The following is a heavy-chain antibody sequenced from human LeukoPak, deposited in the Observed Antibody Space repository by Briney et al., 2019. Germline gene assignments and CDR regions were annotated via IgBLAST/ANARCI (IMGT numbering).Heavy chain of an antibody. CDR1: GGSFSGYY. Sequence: ASETLSLTCAVYGGSFSGYYWSWLRQPPGKGLEYIGEINHSGSTNYNPSLKSRVTISVDTSKNQFSLTLNSVTAADTAVYYCARYHLIYDSSGFYLYWGQGTLVTVSS. CDR2: INHSGST. CDR3: ARYHLIYDSSGFYLY. J-gene: IGHJ4*02. D-gene: IGHD3-22*01. V-gene: IGHV4-34*01.